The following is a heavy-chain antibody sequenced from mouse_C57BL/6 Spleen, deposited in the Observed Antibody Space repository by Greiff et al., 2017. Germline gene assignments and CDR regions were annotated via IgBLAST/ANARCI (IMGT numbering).Heavy chain of an antibody. V-gene: IGHV14-3*01. CDR1: GFTIKNTY. Sequence: EVQLVESVAELVRPGASVKLSCTASGFTIKNTYMHWVKQRPEQGLEWIGRIDPANGNSKYAPKFQGKATITADTYSNTAYLQLSSLTSEDTAIYYCENGYYRDYWGQGTTLTVSS. J-gene: IGHJ2*01. D-gene: IGHD2-3*01. CDR2: IDPANGNS. CDR3: ENGYYRDY.